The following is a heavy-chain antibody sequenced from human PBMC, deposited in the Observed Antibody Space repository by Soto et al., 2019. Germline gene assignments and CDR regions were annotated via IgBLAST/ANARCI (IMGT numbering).Heavy chain of an antibody. CDR3: ARGNKNSFDP. CDR2: IIPIFVTA. CDR1: GVTYSSYA. Sequence: GASVKVTCNASGVTYSSYAISWVRQAPGQGLEWMGGIIPIFVTANYAQKFQGRVTITADESTSTAYMELSSLRSEDTAVYYCARGNKNSFDPWGQGTLVTVSS. V-gene: IGHV1-69*13. J-gene: IGHJ5*02.